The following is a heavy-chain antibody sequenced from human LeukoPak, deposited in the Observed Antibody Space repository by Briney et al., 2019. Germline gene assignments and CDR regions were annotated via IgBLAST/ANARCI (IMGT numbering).Heavy chain of an antibody. V-gene: IGHV1-24*01. J-gene: IGHJ6*03. CDR2: FDPEDGET. CDR1: GYTLTELS. D-gene: IGHD2-21*02. Sequence: ASVKVSCKVSGYTLTELSMHWVRQAPGKGLEWMGGFDPEDGETIYAQKFQGRVTITRNTSISTAYMELSSLRSEDTAVYYCARGVVTAILYYMDVWGKGTTVTVSS. CDR3: ARGVVTAILYYMDV.